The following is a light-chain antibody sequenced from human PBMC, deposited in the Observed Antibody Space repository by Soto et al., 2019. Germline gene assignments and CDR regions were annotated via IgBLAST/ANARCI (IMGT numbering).Light chain of an antibody. CDR3: QQYNSWPPK. J-gene: IGKJ1*01. Sequence: EIVLTQSPGTLSLSPGERATLSCRTSQSVSNNYLAWYQQKPGQAPRLLIYGASSRATGIPDRFSGSGSGTDFTLTISSLQSEDFAVYYCQQYNSWPPKFGQGTKVDIK. CDR1: QSVSNNY. CDR2: GAS. V-gene: IGKV3-20*01.